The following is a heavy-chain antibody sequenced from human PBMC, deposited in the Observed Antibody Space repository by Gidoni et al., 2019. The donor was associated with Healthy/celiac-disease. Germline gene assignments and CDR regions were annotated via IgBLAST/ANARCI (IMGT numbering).Heavy chain of an antibody. CDR3: ARGGQIVGATKGAFDI. V-gene: IGHV4-34*01. Sequence: PGKGLEWIGEINHSGSTNYNPSLKSRVTISVDTSKNQFSLKLSSVTAADTAVYYCARGGQIVGATKGAFDIWGQGTMVTVSS. D-gene: IGHD1-26*01. CDR2: INHSGST. J-gene: IGHJ3*02.